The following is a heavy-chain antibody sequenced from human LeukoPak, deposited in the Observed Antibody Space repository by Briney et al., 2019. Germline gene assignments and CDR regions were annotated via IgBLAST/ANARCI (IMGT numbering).Heavy chain of an antibody. V-gene: IGHV4-31*03. CDR3: ARGPQDSHDYGGNSGCFDY. J-gene: IGHJ4*02. Sequence: SQTLSLTCTVSGGSISSGGYYWSWIRQHPGKGLEWIGYIYHSGSTYYNPSLKSRVTISVDTSKNQFSLKLSSVTAADTAVYYCARGPQDSHDYGGNSGCFDYWGQGTLVTVSS. CDR1: GGSISSGGYY. CDR2: IYHSGST. D-gene: IGHD4-23*01.